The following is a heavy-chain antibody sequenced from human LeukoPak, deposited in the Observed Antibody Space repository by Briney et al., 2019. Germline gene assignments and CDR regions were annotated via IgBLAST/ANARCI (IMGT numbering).Heavy chain of an antibody. Sequence: KTSETLSLTCTVSGGSISSSSYYWSWIRRPPGKGLEWIGYIYYSGSTNYNPSLKSRVTISVDTSKNQFSLKLSSVTAADTAVYYCARGPREWELLGNWFDPWGQGTLVTVSS. CDR1: GGSISSSSYY. CDR2: IYYSGST. D-gene: IGHD1-26*01. J-gene: IGHJ5*02. V-gene: IGHV4-61*01. CDR3: ARGPREWELLGNWFDP.